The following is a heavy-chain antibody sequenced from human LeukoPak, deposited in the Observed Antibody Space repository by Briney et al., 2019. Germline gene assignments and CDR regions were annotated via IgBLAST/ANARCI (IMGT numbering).Heavy chain of an antibody. CDR2: ISDSGGST. V-gene: IGHV3-64D*09. CDR1: GSPFSSYA. Sequence: PGGSLRLSCSASGSPFSSYAMHWVRQAPGKGLEYVSAISDSGGSTYYADSVKGRFTISRDNSKNTLYLQMSSLRAEDTAVYFCVRGYSFGPYGMDVWGQGTTVTASS. J-gene: IGHJ6*02. CDR3: VRGYSFGPYGMDV. D-gene: IGHD2-15*01.